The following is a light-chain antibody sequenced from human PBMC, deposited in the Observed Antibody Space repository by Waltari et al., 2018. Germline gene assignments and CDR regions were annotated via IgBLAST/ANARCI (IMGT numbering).Light chain of an antibody. CDR1: SSDVGSYNL. CDR3: CSYADSNTFV. Sequence: QSALTQPASVSGSPGQSITISCTGTSSDVGSYNLVSWYQQLPGKAPKRRIYEGTKRPSGVSNRFSGSKSGNTASLTISGLQAEDEADYYCCSYADSNTFVFGGGTKLTVL. CDR2: EGT. V-gene: IGLV2-23*03. J-gene: IGLJ2*01.